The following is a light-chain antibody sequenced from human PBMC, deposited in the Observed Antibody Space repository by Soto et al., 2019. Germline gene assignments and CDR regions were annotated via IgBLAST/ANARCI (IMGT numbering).Light chain of an antibody. CDR2: EVS. CDR3: SSYAGSNLWV. Sequence: QSALTQSPSASGSPGQSVTISCTGTSSDVGNYKYVSWYQQHPGKAPKLMIHEVSKRPSGVPDRFSGSKSGNTASLTVSGLQVEDGADYYCSSYAGSNLWVFGGGTQLTVL. CDR1: SSDVGNYKY. J-gene: IGLJ3*02. V-gene: IGLV2-8*01.